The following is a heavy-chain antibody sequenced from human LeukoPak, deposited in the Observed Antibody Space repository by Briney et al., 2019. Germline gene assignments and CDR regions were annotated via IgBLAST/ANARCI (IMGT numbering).Heavy chain of an antibody. CDR1: GFTFSSYA. CDR3: ARVGYGASLAAAGGSDYYYYGMDV. Sequence: GGSLRLSCAAPGFTFSSYAMHWVRQAPGKGLEWVAVISYDGSNKYYADSVKGRFTISRDNSKNTLYLQMNSLRAEDTAVYYCARVGYGASLAAAGGSDYYYYGMDVWGQGTTVTVSS. V-gene: IGHV3-30-3*01. D-gene: IGHD6-13*01. J-gene: IGHJ6*02. CDR2: ISYDGSNK.